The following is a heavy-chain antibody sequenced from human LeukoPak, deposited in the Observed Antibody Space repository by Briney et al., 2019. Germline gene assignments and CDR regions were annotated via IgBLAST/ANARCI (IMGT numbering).Heavy chain of an antibody. CDR1: GFTFSSYE. CDR3: ARRGYSYGYEPADY. Sequence: GXSLRLSCAASGFTFSSYEMNWVRQAPGKGLEWVSYISSSGSTIYYADSVKGRFTISRDNAKNSLYLQMNSLRAEDTAVYYCARRGYSYGYEPADYWGQGTLVTVSS. V-gene: IGHV3-48*03. D-gene: IGHD5-18*01. CDR2: ISSSGSTI. J-gene: IGHJ4*02.